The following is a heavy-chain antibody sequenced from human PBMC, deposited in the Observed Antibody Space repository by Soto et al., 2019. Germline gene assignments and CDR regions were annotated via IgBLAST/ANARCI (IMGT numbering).Heavy chain of an antibody. CDR1: GGSFSGYY. D-gene: IGHD3-10*01. Sequence: LSLTCAVYGGSFSGYYWSWIRQPPGKGLEWIGEINHSGSTNYNPSLKSRVTISVDTSKNQFSLKLSSVTAADTAVYYCARESITMVRGKSGWFDPWGQGTLVTVSS. CDR2: INHSGST. CDR3: ARESITMVRGKSGWFDP. J-gene: IGHJ5*02. V-gene: IGHV4-34*01.